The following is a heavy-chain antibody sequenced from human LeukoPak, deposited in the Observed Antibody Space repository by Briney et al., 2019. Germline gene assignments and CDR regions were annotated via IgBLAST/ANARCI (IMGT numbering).Heavy chain of an antibody. V-gene: IGHV4-30-4*01. CDR2: IHHSGST. CDR3: SRAPDYGANDY. D-gene: IGHD4-23*01. Sequence: PSETLSLTCTVSGGSIISGDYYWSWIRQPPGKGLEWIGYIHHSGSTHYNPSLKSRVTISVDTSKNQFSLKVSSVTAADTAVYYCSRAPDYGANDYWGQGTLVTVSS. J-gene: IGHJ4*02. CDR1: GGSIISGDYY.